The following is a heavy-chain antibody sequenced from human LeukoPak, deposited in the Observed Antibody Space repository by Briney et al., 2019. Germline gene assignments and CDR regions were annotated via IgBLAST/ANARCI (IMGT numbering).Heavy chain of an antibody. J-gene: IGHJ6*03. Sequence: GGSLRLSCAASGFTFSSYSMNWVRRAPGKGLEWVSSISSSSSYIYYADSVKGRFTISRDNAKSSLYLQMNSLRAEDTAVYYCARGDFWSGYYLNYYYYYYMDVWGKGTTVTVSS. CDR1: GFTFSSYS. CDR3: ARGDFWSGYYLNYYYYYYMDV. D-gene: IGHD3-3*01. V-gene: IGHV3-21*01. CDR2: ISSSSSYI.